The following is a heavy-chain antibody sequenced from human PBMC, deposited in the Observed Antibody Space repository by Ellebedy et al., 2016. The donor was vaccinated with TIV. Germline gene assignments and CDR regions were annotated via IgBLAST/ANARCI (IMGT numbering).Heavy chain of an antibody. J-gene: IGHJ4*02. V-gene: IGHV3-53*01. CDR3: AKDRVPDGRWNFDF. D-gene: IGHD1-1*01. CDR1: GFTVSSNY. Sequence: GESLKISCAASGFTVSSNYMSWVRQAPGKGLEWVSVIYSGGSTYYADPVKGRFTISRDNSKNTLYLQMNSLRADDTAVYYCAKDRVPDGRWNFDFWGQGTLVTVSS. CDR2: IYSGGST.